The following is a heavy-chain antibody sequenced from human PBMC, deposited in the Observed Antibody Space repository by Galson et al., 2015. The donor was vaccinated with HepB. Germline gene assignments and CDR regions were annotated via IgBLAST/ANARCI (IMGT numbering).Heavy chain of an antibody. CDR3: AREAHIAAPASFDY. Sequence: SLRLSCAASGFTFSRYGMHWVRQVPGKGLEWVALTWHDGSKSFYATSVKGRFTIARDNSQNTLYPHMSNLRAEDTAIYYCAREAHIAAPASFDYWGQGTLVTVSS. D-gene: IGHD6-25*01. J-gene: IGHJ4*02. V-gene: IGHV3-33*08. CDR1: GFTFSRYG. CDR2: TWHDGSKS.